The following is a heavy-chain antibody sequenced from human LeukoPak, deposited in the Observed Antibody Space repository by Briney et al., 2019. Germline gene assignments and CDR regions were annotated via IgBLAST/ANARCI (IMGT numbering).Heavy chain of an antibody. D-gene: IGHD2-2*01. CDR1: GFTFSSYG. J-gene: IGHJ4*02. CDR2: ISGSGGST. Sequence: GGSLRLSCAASGFTFSSYGMSWVRQAPGKGLEWVSAISGSGGSTYYADSVKGRFTISRDNSKNTLYLQMNSLRAEDTAVYYCAKLEDIVVVPAAMGTYFDYWGQGTLVTVSS. V-gene: IGHV3-23*01. CDR3: AKLEDIVVVPAAMGTYFDY.